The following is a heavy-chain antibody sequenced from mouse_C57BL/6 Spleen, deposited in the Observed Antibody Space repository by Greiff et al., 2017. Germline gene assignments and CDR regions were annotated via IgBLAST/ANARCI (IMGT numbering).Heavy chain of an antibody. CDR2: ILPGSGST. CDR1: GYTFTGYW. V-gene: IGHV1-9*01. J-gene: IGHJ3*01. D-gene: IGHD1-1*01. CDR3: ARHLYYYGSSPWFAY. Sequence: QVQLKQSGAELMKPGASVKLSCKATGYTFTGYWIEWVKQRPGHGLEWIGEILPGSGSTNYNEKFKGKATFTADTSSNTAYMQLSSLTTEDSAIYYCARHLYYYGSSPWFAYWGQGTLVTVSA.